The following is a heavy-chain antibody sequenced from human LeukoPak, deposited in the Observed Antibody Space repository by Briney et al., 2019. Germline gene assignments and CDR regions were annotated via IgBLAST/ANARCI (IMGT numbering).Heavy chain of an antibody. Sequence: HPGGSMRLSCAASGFTSSSYGMHWVRQAPGKGLEWVAFIRYDGSNKYYADSVEGRFTISRDNSKNTLYLQMNSLRAEDTAVYYCAKDGAADFWSGYQYWYFDLWGRGTLVTVSS. V-gene: IGHV3-30*02. J-gene: IGHJ2*01. CDR3: AKDGAADFWSGYQYWYFDL. CDR2: IRYDGSNK. D-gene: IGHD3-3*01. CDR1: GFTSSSYG.